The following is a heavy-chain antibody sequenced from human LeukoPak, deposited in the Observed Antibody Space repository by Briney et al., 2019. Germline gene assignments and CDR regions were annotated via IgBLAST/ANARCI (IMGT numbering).Heavy chain of an antibody. CDR2: IYSGGAT. CDR1: GLIASDDY. Sequence: GGSLRLACAASGLIASDDYMSWVRQAPGKGLEGVSVIYSGGATYYADSVKGRFTISRDNSKNTWYLQMNSLRAEDTAVYYCARASSDGILPAATSFDCLGQGTLVTVSS. CDR3: ARASSDGILPAATSFDC. V-gene: IGHV3-66*01. J-gene: IGHJ4*02. D-gene: IGHD2-2*01.